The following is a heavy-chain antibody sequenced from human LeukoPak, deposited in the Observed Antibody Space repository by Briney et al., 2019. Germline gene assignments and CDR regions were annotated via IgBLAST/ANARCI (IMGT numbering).Heavy chain of an antibody. D-gene: IGHD1-14*01. CDR3: AKATYNDAFDI. CDR2: ISWNSGSI. V-gene: IGHV3-9*01. Sequence: GGSLRLSCAASGFTFDDYAMHWVRQAPGKGLEWVSGISWNSGSIGYADSVKGRFTISRDNAKNSLYLQMNSLRAEDTALYYCAKATYNDAFDIWGQETMVTVSS. CDR1: GFTFDDYA. J-gene: IGHJ3*02.